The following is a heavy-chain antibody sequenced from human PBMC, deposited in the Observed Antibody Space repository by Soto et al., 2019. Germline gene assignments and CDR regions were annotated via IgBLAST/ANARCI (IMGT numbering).Heavy chain of an antibody. V-gene: IGHV1-2*02. CDR2: INPTGGVT. Sequence: AFVTRSCAPSGSTFTNSGIDWGRQAPGQGVEWMGWINPTGGVTSYAQKFQGSVTLTSDTSISTAYMDLSGLRSDDTAVYYCARDSPNDYWGQGTLVTVSS. CDR1: GSTFTNSG. J-gene: IGHJ4*02. CDR3: ARDSPNDY.